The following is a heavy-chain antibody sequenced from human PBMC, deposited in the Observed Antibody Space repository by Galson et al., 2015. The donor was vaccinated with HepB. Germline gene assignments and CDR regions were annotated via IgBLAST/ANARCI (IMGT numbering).Heavy chain of an antibody. V-gene: IGHV3-30*18. CDR1: GFTFSSYG. Sequence: SLRLSCAASGFTFSSYGMHWVRQAPGKGLEWVAVISYDGSNKYYADSVKGRFTISRDNSKNTLYLQMNSLRAEDTAVYYCAKDRHGSGSYIGYFDYWGQGTLVTVSS. CDR2: ISYDGSNK. J-gene: IGHJ4*02. CDR3: AKDRHGSGSYIGYFDY. D-gene: IGHD3-10*01.